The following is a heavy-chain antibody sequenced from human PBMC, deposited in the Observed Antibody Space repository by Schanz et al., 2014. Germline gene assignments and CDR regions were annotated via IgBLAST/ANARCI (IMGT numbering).Heavy chain of an antibody. V-gene: IGHV3-33*01. CDR1: GFAFNNYG. Sequence: QVQLAESGGGVVQPGRSLRLSCAASGFAFNNYGMHWVRQAPGKGLEWVAIIWYDGNNKKYADSVKGRFTISRDNFKNTLLLQMNSLRAEDTAAYYCARGGSSGDDFSIYYMDVWGKGTTVTVSS. J-gene: IGHJ6*03. CDR3: ARGGSSGDDFSIYYMDV. CDR2: IWYDGNNK. D-gene: IGHD5-12*01.